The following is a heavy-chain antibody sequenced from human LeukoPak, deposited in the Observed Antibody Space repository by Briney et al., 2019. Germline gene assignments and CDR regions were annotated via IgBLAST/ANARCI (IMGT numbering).Heavy chain of an antibody. CDR1: GFTFSSYW. Sequence: GGSLRLSCAASGFTFSSYWMSWVRQAPGKGLEWVANIKQDGREKYYVDSVKGRFTISRDNAKNSLYLQMNSLRAEDKAVYYCARGSGGASYYFDYWGQGTLVTVSS. D-gene: IGHD1-26*01. V-gene: IGHV3-7*01. CDR2: IKQDGREK. J-gene: IGHJ4*02. CDR3: ARGSGGASYYFDY.